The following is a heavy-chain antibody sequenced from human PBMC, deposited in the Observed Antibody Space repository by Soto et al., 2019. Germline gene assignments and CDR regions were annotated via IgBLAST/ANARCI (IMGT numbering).Heavy chain of an antibody. CDR1: GFTFSSYA. V-gene: IGHV3-23*01. J-gene: IGHJ6*02. CDR3: AKDHRITISDGRMDV. Sequence: EVQLLESGGGLVQPGGSLRLSCAASGFTFSSYAMSWVRQAPGKGLEWVSAISGSGGSTYYADSVKGRFTISRDNSKNTLYLQMNSLRAADTDVYYCAKDHRITISDGRMDVWGQGTTVTVSS. CDR2: ISGSGGST. D-gene: IGHD3-9*01.